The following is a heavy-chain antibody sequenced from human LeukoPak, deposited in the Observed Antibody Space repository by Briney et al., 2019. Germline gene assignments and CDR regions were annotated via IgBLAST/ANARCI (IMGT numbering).Heavy chain of an antibody. CDR2: FDPEDGET. V-gene: IGHV1-24*01. Sequence: GASVKVSCKVSGYTLTELSMHWVRQAPGKGLEWMGGFDPEDGETIYAQKFQGRVTVTEDTSTDTAYMELSSLRSEDTAVYYCATDHGYSYGYGRFDPWGQGTLVTVSS. CDR3: ATDHGYSYGYGRFDP. CDR1: GYTLTELS. D-gene: IGHD5-18*01. J-gene: IGHJ5*02.